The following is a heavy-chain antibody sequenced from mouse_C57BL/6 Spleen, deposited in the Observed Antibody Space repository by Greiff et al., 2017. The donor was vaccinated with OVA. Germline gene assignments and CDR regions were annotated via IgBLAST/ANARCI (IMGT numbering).Heavy chain of an antibody. J-gene: IGHJ4*01. CDR2: INPYNGGT. V-gene: IGHV1-19*01. Sequence: DVQLVESGPVLVKPGASVKMSCKASGYTFTDYYMNWVKQSHGKSLEWIGVINPYNGGTSYNQKFKGKATLTVDKSSSTAYMELNSLTSEDSAVYYCARGKDYAMDYWGQGTSVTVSS. CDR3: ARGKDYAMDY. CDR1: GYTFTDYY.